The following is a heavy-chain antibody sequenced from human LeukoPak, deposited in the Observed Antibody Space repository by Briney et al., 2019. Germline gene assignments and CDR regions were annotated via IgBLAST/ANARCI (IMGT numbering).Heavy chain of an antibody. CDR1: GFTFSSYE. D-gene: IGHD3-16*02. CDR2: ISSSGSTI. CDR3: ARWGYYDYVWGSYRSFDY. V-gene: IGHV3-48*03. J-gene: IGHJ4*02. Sequence: GGSLRLSCAASGFTFSSYEMNWVRQAPGKGLEWASYISSSGSTIYYADSVKGRFTISRDNAKNSLYLQMNSLRAEDTAVYYCARWGYYDYVWGSYRSFDYWGQGTLVTVSS.